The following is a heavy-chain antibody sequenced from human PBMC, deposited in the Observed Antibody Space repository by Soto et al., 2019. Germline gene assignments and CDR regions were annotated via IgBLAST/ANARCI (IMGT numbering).Heavy chain of an antibody. D-gene: IGHD6-19*01. CDR3: ARDRAGDWFDP. J-gene: IGHJ5*02. V-gene: IGHV4-34*01. CDR2: INHSGST. CDR1: CGSFSGYY. Sequence: LETLSLTCAVYCGSFSGYYWSWIRQPPGKGLEWIGEINHSGSTNYNPSLKSRVTISVDTSKSQFSLKLGSVTAADTAVYYCARDRAGDWFDPWGQGTLVTVSS.